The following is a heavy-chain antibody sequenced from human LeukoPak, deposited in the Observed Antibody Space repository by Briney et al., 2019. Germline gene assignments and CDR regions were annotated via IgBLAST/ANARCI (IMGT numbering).Heavy chain of an antibody. Sequence: PSETLSLTCTVSGGSISSSSYYRGWIRQPPGKGLEWIGNIHYSGTTYYNPSLKSRVTISVDTSNNQFSLKLSSVTSADTAVYYCARLTLYSGYGFDYWGQGTLVSVSS. CDR3: ARLTLYSGYGFDY. V-gene: IGHV4-39*01. CDR1: GGSISSSSYY. D-gene: IGHD5-12*01. CDR2: IHYSGTT. J-gene: IGHJ4*02.